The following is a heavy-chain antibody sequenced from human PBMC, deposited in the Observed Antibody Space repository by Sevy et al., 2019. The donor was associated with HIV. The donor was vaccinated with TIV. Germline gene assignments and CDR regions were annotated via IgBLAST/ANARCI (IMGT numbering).Heavy chain of an antibody. Sequence: GGSLRLSCAVSGFTFSSFAMHWVRQAPGKGLEWVAVISYDGNTKSYADSVKGRFTISRDISENTLYLQMNYLRADDTAVYFCARGDFWSGYHATEGAINYWGQGTLVTVSS. CDR2: ISYDGNTK. V-gene: IGHV3-30-3*01. J-gene: IGHJ4*02. CDR3: ARGDFWSGYHATEGAINY. CDR1: GFTFSSFA. D-gene: IGHD3-3*01.